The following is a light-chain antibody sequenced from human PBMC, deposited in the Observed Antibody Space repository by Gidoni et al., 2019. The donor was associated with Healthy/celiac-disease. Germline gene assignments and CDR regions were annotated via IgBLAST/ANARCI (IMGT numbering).Light chain of an antibody. CDR3: QQSYGMPPT. CDR2: SGS. V-gene: IGKV1-39*01. Sequence: DNQMTQSPSSLSAYVGDRVTINCRASQSIGSFLNWYQQKPGKGPKLLSSSGSSLQSGVPSRFSGSGSGTDFTRTISSLQPDDFATSSCQQSYGMPPTFGQWTKVEV. J-gene: IGKJ1*01. CDR1: QSIGSF.